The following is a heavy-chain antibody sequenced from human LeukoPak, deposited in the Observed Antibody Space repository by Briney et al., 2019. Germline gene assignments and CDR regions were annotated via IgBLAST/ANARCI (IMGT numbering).Heavy chain of an antibody. CDR2: IKQDGSKK. D-gene: IGHD5-24*01. J-gene: IGHJ4*02. Sequence: GGSLRPSCVASGFPFSSYWMTWVRQAPGKGLEWVANIKQDGSKKSYEDSVKGRFTISRDNAKNSLYLQMNSLRAEDTAIYYCTRVGYIDEGIDYWGQGTLVTVSS. V-gene: IGHV3-7*04. CDR1: GFPFSSYW. CDR3: TRVGYIDEGIDY.